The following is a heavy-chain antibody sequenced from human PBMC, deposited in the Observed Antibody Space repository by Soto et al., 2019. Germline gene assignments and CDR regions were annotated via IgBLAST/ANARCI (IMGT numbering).Heavy chain of an antibody. CDR3: SRADVGGSGYYRNGASDV. J-gene: IGHJ3*01. Sequence: QVQLQESGPGLVKPSQTLSLICTVSGGSIDSGGYYWSWIRQHPGKGLEWIGYIHHSGTTYYNPSLESRVSISADTSQNQFSLTLGSVTAADTDIYFCSRADVGGSGYYRNGASDVWGKGTMVTVSS. D-gene: IGHD3-3*01. CDR1: GGSIDSGGYY. CDR2: IHHSGTT. V-gene: IGHV4-31*03.